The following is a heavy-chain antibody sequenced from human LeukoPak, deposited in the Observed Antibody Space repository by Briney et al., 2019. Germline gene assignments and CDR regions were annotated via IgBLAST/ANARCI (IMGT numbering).Heavy chain of an antibody. V-gene: IGHV3-48*01. CDR1: GFTFSDYN. Sequence: GGSLRLSCAASGFTFSDYNMNWVRQSPGKGLEWVSYISSSSSTIYYADSVKGRFTISRDNAKNSLYLQMNNLRAEDTAVYYCARDRRYSGSFYVRWGQFFDYWGQGTLVTVSS. J-gene: IGHJ4*02. CDR2: ISSSSSTI. CDR3: ARDRRYSGSFYVRWGQFFDY. D-gene: IGHD1-26*01.